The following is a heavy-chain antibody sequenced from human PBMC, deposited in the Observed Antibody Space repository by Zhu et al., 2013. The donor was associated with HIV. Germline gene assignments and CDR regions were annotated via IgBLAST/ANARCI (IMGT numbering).Heavy chain of an antibody. CDR1: GGSFSGYY. CDR3: ARDTYYYYYGSGSRWFDP. J-gene: IGHJ5*02. CDR2: INHSGST. D-gene: IGHD3-10*01. Sequence: VQLQQWGAGLLKPSETLSLTCAVYGGSFSGYYWSWIRQPPGKGLEWIGEINHSGSTNYNPSLKSRVTISVDTSKNQFSLKLSSVTAADTAVYYCARDTYYYYYGSGSRWFDPWGQGTLVTVSS. V-gene: IGHV4-34*01.